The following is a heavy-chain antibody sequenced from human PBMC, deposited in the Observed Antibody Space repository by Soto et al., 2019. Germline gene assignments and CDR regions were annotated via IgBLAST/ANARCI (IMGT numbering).Heavy chain of an antibody. CDR2: IWFDGSNK. J-gene: IGHJ4*02. V-gene: IGHV3-33*06. D-gene: IGHD2-15*01. Sequence: GGSLRLSCAASGSIFTGYGMHWVRQAPGKGLEWVAVIWFDGSNKYCADSVKGRFTISRDNSKNMLYLQMNSLRVEDSAVYFCAKASDGGWPYYFDSWGQGALVTVSS. CDR1: GSIFTGYG. CDR3: AKASDGGWPYYFDS.